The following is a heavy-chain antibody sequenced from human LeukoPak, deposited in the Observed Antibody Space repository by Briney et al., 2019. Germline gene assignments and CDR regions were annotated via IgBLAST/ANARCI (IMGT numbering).Heavy chain of an antibody. V-gene: IGHV1-2*02. CDR1: GYTFIAYY. Sequence: ASVKVSCKPSGYTFIAYYIHLVRQAPAQGLEWMGWINPNSGDTNYAQKFQDRVTMTWDTSVSTAYMELSSLTSDDTAVYYCARESGSWYYFDYWGQGTLVTVSS. CDR2: INPNSGDT. J-gene: IGHJ4*02. D-gene: IGHD6-13*01. CDR3: ARESGSWYYFDY.